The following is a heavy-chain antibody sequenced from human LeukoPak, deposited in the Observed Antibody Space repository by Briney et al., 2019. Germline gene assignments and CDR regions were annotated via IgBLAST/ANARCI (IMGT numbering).Heavy chain of an antibody. CDR3: AIQRIAVAGLYYFDY. Sequence: PSETLSLTCTVSGGSISSYYWSWIRQPAGKGLEWIGRIYTSGSTNYNPSLKSRVTMSVDTSKNQFSLKLSPVTAADTAVYYCAIQRIAVAGLYYFDYWGQGTLVTVSS. CDR2: IYTSGST. V-gene: IGHV4-4*07. CDR1: GGSISSYY. D-gene: IGHD6-19*01. J-gene: IGHJ4*02.